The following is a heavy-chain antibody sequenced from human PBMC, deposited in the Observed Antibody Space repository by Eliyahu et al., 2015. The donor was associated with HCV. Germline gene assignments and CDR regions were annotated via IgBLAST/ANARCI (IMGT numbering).Heavy chain of an antibody. V-gene: IGHV4-31*03. J-gene: IGHJ4*02. D-gene: IGHD2-2*01. Sequence: QVQLQESGPGLVKPSQTLSLXCTVSXGSISSGGYYWXWIRQHPGKGLEWIGYIYYSGSTYYNPSLKSRVTISVDTSKNQFSLKLSSVTAADTAVYYCARAVPTWFDYWGQGTLVTVSS. CDR2: IYYSGST. CDR3: ARAVPTWFDY. CDR1: XGSISSGGYY.